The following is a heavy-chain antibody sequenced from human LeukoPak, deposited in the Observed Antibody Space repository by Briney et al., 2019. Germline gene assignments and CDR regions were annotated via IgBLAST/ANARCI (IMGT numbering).Heavy chain of an antibody. J-gene: IGHJ4*02. V-gene: IGHV3-48*04. CDR3: ARGETQDIVVVPAAIYYFDY. CDR1: GFTFSSYS. CDR2: ISSSSSTI. Sequence: GGSLRLSCAASGFTFSSYSMNWVRQAPGKGLEWVSYISSSSSTIYYADSVKGRFTISRDNAKNSLYLQMNSLRAEDTAVYYCARGETQDIVVVPAAIYYFDYWGQGTLVTVSS. D-gene: IGHD2-2*01.